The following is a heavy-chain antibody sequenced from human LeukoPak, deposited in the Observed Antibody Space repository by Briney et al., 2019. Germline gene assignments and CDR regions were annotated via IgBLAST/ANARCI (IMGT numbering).Heavy chain of an antibody. J-gene: IGHJ4*02. CDR3: VREEGY. Sequence: GGSLRLSCAASGFTFSTYWMYWVRQAPGKGLEWVANIKKEGSNKYNVDSVKGRFTISRDNAKNSLYLQMNSLRVEDTAVYYCVREEGYSGQGTLVTVSS. CDR2: IKKEGSNK. V-gene: IGHV3-7*01. CDR1: GFTFSTYW.